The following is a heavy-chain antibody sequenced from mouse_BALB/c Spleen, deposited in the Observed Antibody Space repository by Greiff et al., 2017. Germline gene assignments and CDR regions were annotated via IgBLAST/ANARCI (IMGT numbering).Heavy chain of an antibody. V-gene: IGHV5-6-5*01. Sequence: DVMLVESGGGLVKPGGSLKLSCAASGFTFSSYAMSWVRQTPEKRLEWVASISSGGSTYYPDSVKGRFTISRDNARNILYLQMSSLRSEDTAMYYCALLGYYGSSYVDYWGQGTTLTVSS. CDR1: GFTFSSYA. J-gene: IGHJ2*01. D-gene: IGHD1-1*01. CDR3: ALLGYYGSSYVDY. CDR2: ISSGGST.